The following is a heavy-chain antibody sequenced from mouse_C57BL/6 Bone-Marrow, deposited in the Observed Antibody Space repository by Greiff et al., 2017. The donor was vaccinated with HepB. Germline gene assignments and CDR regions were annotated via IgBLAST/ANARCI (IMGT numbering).Heavy chain of an antibody. J-gene: IGHJ2*01. CDR2: ISSGSSTI. Sequence: EVKLVESGGGLVKPGGSLKLSCAASGFTFSDYGMHWVRQAPEKGLEWVAYISSGSSTIYYADTVKGRFTISRDNAKNTLFLQMTSLRSEDTAMYYCARDTTVVATSDYFDYWGQGTTLTVSS. CDR3: ARDTTVVATSDYFDY. D-gene: IGHD1-1*01. V-gene: IGHV5-17*01. CDR1: GFTFSDYG.